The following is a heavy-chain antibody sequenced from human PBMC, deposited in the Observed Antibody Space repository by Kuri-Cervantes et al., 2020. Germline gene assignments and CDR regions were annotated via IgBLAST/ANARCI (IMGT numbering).Heavy chain of an antibody. V-gene: IGHV3-13*01. J-gene: IGHJ4*02. Sequence: GESLKISCAASGLTFTSYDMHWVRQATGKALEWVSTIGPSGDTYFPASVKGRFTISRENAKNSVYLQMNSLRAGDTAVYYCATGSNDGYKKFDSWGQGTLVTVSS. CDR1: GLTFTSYD. CDR3: ATGSNDGYKKFDS. D-gene: IGHD5-24*01. CDR2: IGPSGDT.